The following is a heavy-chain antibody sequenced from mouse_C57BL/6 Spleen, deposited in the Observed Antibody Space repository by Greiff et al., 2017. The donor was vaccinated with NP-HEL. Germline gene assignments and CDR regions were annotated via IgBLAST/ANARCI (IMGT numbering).Heavy chain of an antibody. D-gene: IGHD2-3*01. CDR3: FRLLPWFAY. CDR1: GFNIKDDY. CDR2: IDPENGDT. V-gene: IGHV14-4*01. J-gene: IGHJ3*01. Sequence: EVQLQQSGAELVRPGASVKLFCTASGFNIKDDYMHWVKQRPEQGLEWIGWIDPENGDTEYASKFQGKATITADTSSNTAYLQLSSLTSEDTAVYYCFRLLPWFAYWGQGTLVTVSA.